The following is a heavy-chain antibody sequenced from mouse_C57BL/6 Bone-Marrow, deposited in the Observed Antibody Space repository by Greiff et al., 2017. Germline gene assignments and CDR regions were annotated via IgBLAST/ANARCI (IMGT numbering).Heavy chain of an antibody. Sequence: QVPLQQPGAELVKPGASVKLSCKASGYTFTSYWMHWVKQRPGQGLEWIGMLHPHSGSTNSNEKFKSKATLTVDKSSSTAYMQLISLTSEDSAVYYCARAPYYYGSSPWYFDVWGTGTTVTVSS. D-gene: IGHD1-1*01. V-gene: IGHV1-64*01. J-gene: IGHJ1*03. CDR3: ARAPYYYGSSPWYFDV. CDR2: LHPHSGST. CDR1: GYTFTSYW.